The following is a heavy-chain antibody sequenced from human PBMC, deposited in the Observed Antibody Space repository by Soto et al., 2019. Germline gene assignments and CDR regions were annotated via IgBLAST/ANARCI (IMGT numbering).Heavy chain of an antibody. J-gene: IGHJ5*02. D-gene: IGHD1-26*01. V-gene: IGHV1-69*13. CDR3: AGSIVGAINSWFDP. CDR1: GGTFSSYA. CDR2: IIPIFGTA. Sequence: ASVKVSCKASGGTFSSYAISWVRQAPGQGLEWMGGIIPIFGTANYAQKFQGRVTITADESTSTAYMELSSLRSEDTAVYYCAGSIVGAINSWFDPWGQGTLVTVSS.